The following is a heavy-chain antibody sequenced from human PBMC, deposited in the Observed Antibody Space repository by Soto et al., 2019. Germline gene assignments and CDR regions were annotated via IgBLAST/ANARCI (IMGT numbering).Heavy chain of an antibody. CDR1: GYTFTSYG. V-gene: IGHV1-18*01. J-gene: IGHJ6*02. D-gene: IGHD1-26*01. CDR2: ISAYNGNT. CDR3: ARVMGGSYYDYYYGMDV. Sequence: QVQLVQSGAEVKKPGASVKVSCKASGYTFTSYGISWVRQAPGQGRDWMGWISAYNGNTNYAQKLQGRVTMTTDTSTSTAYMELRSLRSDDTAVYYCARVMGGSYYDYYYGMDVWGQGNTVTGSS.